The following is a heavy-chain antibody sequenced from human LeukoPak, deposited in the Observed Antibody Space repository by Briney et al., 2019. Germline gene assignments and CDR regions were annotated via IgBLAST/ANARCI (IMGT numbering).Heavy chain of an antibody. V-gene: IGHV3-30*04. Sequence: GGSLRLSCAASGFTFSSYAMHWVRQAPGKGLEWVAVIWYDGSNKYYADSVKGRFTISRDNSKNTLYLQMNSLRAEDTAVYYCAKGPIFYFDYWGQGTLVTVSS. CDR3: AKGPIFYFDY. CDR1: GFTFSSYA. CDR2: IWYDGSNK. D-gene: IGHD3-3*01. J-gene: IGHJ4*02.